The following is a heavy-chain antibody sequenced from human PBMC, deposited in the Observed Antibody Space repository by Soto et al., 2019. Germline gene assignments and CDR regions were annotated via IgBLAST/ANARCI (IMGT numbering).Heavy chain of an antibody. J-gene: IGHJ6*02. Sequence: QVQLVQSGAEVKKPGASVKVSCKASGYTFTSYGISWVRQAPGQGLEWMGWISAYNGNTNYAQKLQGVVTMSTDTSMSTAYMELRSLRSDDTAVYYCARDRGAYGMDVWGQGTTVTVSS. V-gene: IGHV1-18*01. CDR1: GYTFTSYG. CDR3: ARDRGAYGMDV. CDR2: ISAYNGNT.